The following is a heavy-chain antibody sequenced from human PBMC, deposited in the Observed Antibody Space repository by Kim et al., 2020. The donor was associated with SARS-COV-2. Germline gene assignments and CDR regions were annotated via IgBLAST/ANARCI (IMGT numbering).Heavy chain of an antibody. Sequence: TRYPPSFQGQVTMTADRSINTAYLYWSSLKASDTAIYYCARGQELGRNFDYWGQGTLVTVSS. J-gene: IGHJ4*02. D-gene: IGHD1-26*01. V-gene: IGHV5-51*01. CDR2: T. CDR3: ARGQELGRNFDY.